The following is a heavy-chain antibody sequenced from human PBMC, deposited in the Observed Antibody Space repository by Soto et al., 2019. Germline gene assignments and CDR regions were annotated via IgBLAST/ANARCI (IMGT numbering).Heavy chain of an antibody. J-gene: IGHJ4*02. Sequence: LSLTCTVSGGSISSGGYYWSWIRQHPGKGLEWIGYIYYSGSTYYNPSLKSRVTISVDTSKNQFSLKLSSVTAADTAVYYCARITHPQFLDYWGQGTLVTVSS. V-gene: IGHV4-31*03. CDR2: IYYSGST. CDR1: GGSISSGGYY. CDR3: ARITHPQFLDY.